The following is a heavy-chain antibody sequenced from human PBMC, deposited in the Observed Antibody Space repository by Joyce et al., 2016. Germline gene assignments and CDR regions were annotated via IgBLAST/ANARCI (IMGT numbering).Heavy chain of an antibody. Sequence: QLQLQESGPGLVKPSETLSLTCALSGDSITNIRYYWVWIRQPPGKGLEWIGGFFSRDTDYTPSLKSRVTISVDTSNNQFSLMLRSVTAADTAVYYCAGGASGRRNSWFDPWGQGTLLTVSS. V-gene: IGHV4-39*07. D-gene: IGHD2-15*01. CDR3: AGGASGRRNSWFDP. J-gene: IGHJ5*02. CDR1: GDSITNIRYY. CDR2: FFSRDT.